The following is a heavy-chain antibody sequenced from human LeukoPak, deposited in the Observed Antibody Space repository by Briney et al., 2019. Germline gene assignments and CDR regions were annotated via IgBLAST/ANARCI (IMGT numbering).Heavy chain of an antibody. CDR2: INSDGSSI. V-gene: IGHV3-74*01. CDR3: AMVRGYYYHGLDV. D-gene: IGHD3-10*01. CDR1: GFTFSSYW. Sequence: PGGTLRLSCAASGFTFSSYWMHWVRQAPGKGLVWVSRINSDGSSISYADSVKGRFTISRNNAMNTPYLQMNSLRAEDTAVYYCAMVRGYYYHGLDVWGQGTTVTVSS. J-gene: IGHJ6*02.